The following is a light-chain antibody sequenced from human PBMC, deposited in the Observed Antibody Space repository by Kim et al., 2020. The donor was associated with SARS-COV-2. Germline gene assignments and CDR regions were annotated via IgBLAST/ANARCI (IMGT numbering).Light chain of an antibody. CDR3: QSADSRSVI. CDR1: ALSKQY. Sequence: SVSPGQTARITCSGVALSKQYAYWYQQKPGQAPVVVILKDTERPSGIPERLSGSSSGTTVTLTITGVQAEDEADYFCQSADSRSVIFGGGTQLTVL. CDR2: KDT. V-gene: IGLV3-25*03. J-gene: IGLJ2*01.